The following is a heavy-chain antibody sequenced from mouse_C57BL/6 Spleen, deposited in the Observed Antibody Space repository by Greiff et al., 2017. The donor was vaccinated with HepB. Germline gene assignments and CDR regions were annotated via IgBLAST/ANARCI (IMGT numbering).Heavy chain of an antibody. J-gene: IGHJ2*01. CDR1: GYTFTSYW. V-gene: IGHV1-61*01. Sequence: VQLQQPGAELVRPGSSVKLSCKASGYTFTSYWMDWVKQRPGQGLEWIGNIYPSDSETHYNQKFKDKATLTVDKSSSTAYMQLSSLTSEDSAVYYCARWGEFDYWGQGTTLTVSS. CDR3: ARWGEFDY. CDR2: IYPSDSET.